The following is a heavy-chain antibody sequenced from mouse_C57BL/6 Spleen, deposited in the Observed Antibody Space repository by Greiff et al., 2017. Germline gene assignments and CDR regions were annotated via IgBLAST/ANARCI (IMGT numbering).Heavy chain of an antibody. CDR2: ISDGGSYT. Sequence: EVKLMESGGGLVKPGGSLKLSCAASGFTFSSYAMSWVRQTPEKRLEWVATISDGGSYTYYPDNVKGRFTISRANAKNNLYLQMSHLKHEDTAMYYCARERGSSPSYWYFDVWGTGTTVTVSS. V-gene: IGHV5-4*01. D-gene: IGHD1-1*01. CDR3: ARERGSSPSYWYFDV. CDR1: GFTFSSYA. J-gene: IGHJ1*03.